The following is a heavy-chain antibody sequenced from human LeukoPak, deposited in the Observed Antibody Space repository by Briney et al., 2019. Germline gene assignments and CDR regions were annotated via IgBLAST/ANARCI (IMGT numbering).Heavy chain of an antibody. CDR1: GFTFSSYW. J-gene: IGHJ4*02. CDR3: ARERLTYYDFWSGYDNDY. V-gene: IGHV3-7*01. Sequence: PGGPLRLSCAASGFTFSSYWMSWVRQAPGKGLEWVANIKQDGSEKYYVDSVKGRFTISRDNAKNSLYLQMNSLRAEDTAVYYCARERLTYYDFWSGYDNDYWGQGTLVTVSS. CDR2: IKQDGSEK. D-gene: IGHD3-3*01.